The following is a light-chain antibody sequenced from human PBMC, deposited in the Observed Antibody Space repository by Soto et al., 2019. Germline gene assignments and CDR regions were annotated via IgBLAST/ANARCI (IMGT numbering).Light chain of an antibody. CDR3: QQYDKWPHP. J-gene: IGKJ2*01. CDR2: YAS. V-gene: IGKV3-15*01. CDR1: QNLSRN. Sequence: EMVMTQSPATLSVSPGERATLSCRASQNLSRNLAWYQQQPGQAPRLLICYASTRATGIRTRFSGSGSGTEFTRTISTLQSEDFAVYYCQQYDKWPHPFGQGTKLEIK.